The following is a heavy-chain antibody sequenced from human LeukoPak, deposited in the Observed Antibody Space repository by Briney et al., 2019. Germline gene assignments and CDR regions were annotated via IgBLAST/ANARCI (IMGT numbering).Heavy chain of an antibody. D-gene: IGHD1-26*01. CDR2: INHSGST. J-gene: IGHJ1*01. Sequence: SETLSLTCAVYGGSFSGYYWSWIRQPPGKGLEWIGEINHSGSTNYNPSLKSRVTISVDTSKNQFSLKLSSVTAADTAVYYCASRNGCSGSYIQHWGQGTLVTVSS. CDR1: GGSFSGYY. V-gene: IGHV4-34*01. CDR3: ASRNGCSGSYIQH.